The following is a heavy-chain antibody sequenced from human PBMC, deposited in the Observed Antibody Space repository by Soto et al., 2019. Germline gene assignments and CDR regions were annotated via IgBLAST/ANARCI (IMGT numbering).Heavy chain of an antibody. D-gene: IGHD3-9*01. J-gene: IGHJ4*02. V-gene: IGHV5-10-1*01. CDR1: GYSFTSYW. CDR2: TDPSDSYT. Sequence: PGESLKISCKGSGYSFTSYWIGWVRQMPGKGLEWMGRTDPSDSYTNYSPSFQGHVTISADKSISTAYLQWSSLKASDTAMYYCARPKSGYYDILTGYYIDWGQGTLVTVSS. CDR3: ARPKSGYYDILTGYYID.